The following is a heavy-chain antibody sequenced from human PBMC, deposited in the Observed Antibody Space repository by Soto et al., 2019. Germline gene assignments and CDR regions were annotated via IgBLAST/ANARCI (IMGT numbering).Heavy chain of an antibody. D-gene: IGHD2-21*02. Sequence: SETLSLTCSVSGGSVTSGVYYWSWIRQPPGKELEWIGFVYSTGSTNSNPSLKSRVTISSDASKNQFSLKLISVTAADTAVYYCARGRSWAYCGADCYPHNGFEPWGEGTLVTVSS. J-gene: IGHJ5*02. CDR1: GGSVTSGVYY. CDR2: VYSTGST. V-gene: IGHV4-61*08. CDR3: ARGRSWAYCGADCYPHNGFEP.